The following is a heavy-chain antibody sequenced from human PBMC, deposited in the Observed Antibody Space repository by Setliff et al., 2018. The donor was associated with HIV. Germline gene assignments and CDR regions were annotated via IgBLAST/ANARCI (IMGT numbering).Heavy chain of an antibody. Sequence: SETLSLTCTVSGSSITRTPYYWGWIRQPPGKGLEWIGSIYHTGITYDNPSLKSRVTISVDTSKNQISLRLSSVTAADTAVYYCARLSGGMVPNYWGQGTLVTVSS. CDR1: GSSITRTPYY. CDR3: ARLSGGMVPNY. V-gene: IGHV4-39*01. D-gene: IGHD3-10*01. CDR2: IYHTGIT. J-gene: IGHJ4*02.